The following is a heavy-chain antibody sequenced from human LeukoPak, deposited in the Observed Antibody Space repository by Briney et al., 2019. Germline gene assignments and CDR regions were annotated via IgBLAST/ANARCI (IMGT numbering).Heavy chain of an antibody. CDR1: GFTFSSYA. CDR2: ISGSGSST. D-gene: IGHD3-22*01. CDR3: AKSITMIVVVITTPFDY. Sequence: GGSLRLSCAASGFTFSSYAMGWVRQAPGKGLEWVSAISGSGSSTYYADSVKGRFTISRDNSKNTLYLQMNSLRAEDTAVYYCAKSITMIVVVITTPFDYWGQGTLVTVSS. V-gene: IGHV3-23*01. J-gene: IGHJ4*02.